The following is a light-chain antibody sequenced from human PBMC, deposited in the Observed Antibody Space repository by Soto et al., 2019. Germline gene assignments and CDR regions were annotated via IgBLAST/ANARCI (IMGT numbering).Light chain of an antibody. CDR2: QAS. J-gene: IGKJ3*01. CDR3: QQYNSFLFT. V-gene: IGKV1-5*03. Sequence: DIPMTQSPSTLSASVGDRVTITCRASQIISTWLAWYQQKPGKAPKLLIYQASNLESGVPSRFSGSGSGTEFTLTISSLQPDDFATYYCQQYNSFLFTFGPGTKVDIQ. CDR1: QIISTW.